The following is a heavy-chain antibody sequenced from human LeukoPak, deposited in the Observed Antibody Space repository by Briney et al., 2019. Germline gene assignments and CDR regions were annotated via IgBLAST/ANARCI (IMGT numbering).Heavy chain of an antibody. CDR3: ARGMMYYDILTGRGEYYYGMDV. J-gene: IGHJ6*02. Sequence: PSETLSLTCAVYGGSFSGYYWSWIRQPPGKGLEWIGEINHSGSTYYNPSLKSRVTISVDTSKNQFSLKLSSVTAADTAVYYCARGMMYYDILTGRGEYYYGMDVWGQGTTVTVSS. V-gene: IGHV4-34*01. CDR1: GGSFSGYY. D-gene: IGHD3-9*01. CDR2: INHSGST.